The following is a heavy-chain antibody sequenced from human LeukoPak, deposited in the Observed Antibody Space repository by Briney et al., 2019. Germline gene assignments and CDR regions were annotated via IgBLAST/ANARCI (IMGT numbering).Heavy chain of an antibody. CDR1: GYTFTSYG. V-gene: IGHV1-18*01. CDR2: ISAYNGNT. D-gene: IGHD3-3*01. Sequence: AASVKVSCKASGYTFTSYGISWVRQAPGQGLEWMGWISAYNGNTNYAQKLQGRVTMTTDTSTSTAYMELRSLRSDDTAVYYCARGPRVDYDFWSGYYKYNWFDPWGQGTLVTVSS. J-gene: IGHJ5*02. CDR3: ARGPRVDYDFWSGYYKYNWFDP.